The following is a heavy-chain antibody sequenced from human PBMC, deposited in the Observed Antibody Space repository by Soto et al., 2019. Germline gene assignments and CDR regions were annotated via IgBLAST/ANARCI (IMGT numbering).Heavy chain of an antibody. J-gene: IGHJ4*02. CDR3: ARADWSGYDDAY. V-gene: IGHV4-4*01. D-gene: IGHD5-12*01. CDR2: IYHSGST. CDR1: GGSISSRNW. Sequence: QVQLQESGPGLVKAAGTLSLTCAVSGGSISSRNWWTWVRQPPGKGLEWIGEIYHSGSTNYNPSLQSRVTISVDKSKNQFSLKLSSVTAADTAIYSCARADWSGYDDAYWGQGTLVTVSS.